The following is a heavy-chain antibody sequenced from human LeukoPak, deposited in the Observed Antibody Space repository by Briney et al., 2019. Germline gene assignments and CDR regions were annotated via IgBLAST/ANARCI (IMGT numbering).Heavy chain of an antibody. J-gene: IGHJ4*02. CDR3: ARGYYDSSGYSRFDY. Sequence: SETLSLTCTVSGGSISSYYWSLIRQPAGKGLEWIGRIYPSGSTNCNPSLKSRVTMSVDTSKNQFSLKLSSVTAADTAVYYCARGYYDSSGYSRFDYWGQGTLVTVSS. CDR2: IYPSGST. CDR1: GGSISSYY. D-gene: IGHD3-22*01. V-gene: IGHV4-4*07.